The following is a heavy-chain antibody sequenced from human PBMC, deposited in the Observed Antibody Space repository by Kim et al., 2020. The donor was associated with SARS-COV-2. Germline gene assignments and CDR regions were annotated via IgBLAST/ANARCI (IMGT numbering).Heavy chain of an antibody. V-gene: IGHV3-30*07. D-gene: IGHD5-12*01. Sequence: SVKGRFTIARDNSKNPLYLQMNSLRAEDTAVYYCARGKSGYDYYYYGMDVWGQGTTITVSS. J-gene: IGHJ6*02. CDR3: ARGKSGYDYYYYGMDV.